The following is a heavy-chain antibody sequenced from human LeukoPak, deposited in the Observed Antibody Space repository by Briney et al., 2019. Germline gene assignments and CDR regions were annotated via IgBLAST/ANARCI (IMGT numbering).Heavy chain of an antibody. J-gene: IGHJ4*02. CDR1: GFTFSSYA. D-gene: IGHD4-17*01. Sequence: GGSLRLSCSASGFTFSSYAMHWVRQAPGKGPEYVSAISSNGGSTYYADSVKGRFTISRDNSKNTLYLQMSSLRAEDTAVYYCVKDDDYGDYNPFDYWGQGTLVTVSS. CDR2: ISSNGGST. CDR3: VKDDDYGDYNPFDY. V-gene: IGHV3-64D*06.